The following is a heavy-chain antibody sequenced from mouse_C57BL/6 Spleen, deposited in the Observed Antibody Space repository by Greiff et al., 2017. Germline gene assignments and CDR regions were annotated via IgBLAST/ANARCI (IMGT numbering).Heavy chain of an antibody. Sequence: QVHVKQPGAELVKPGASVKLSCKASGYTFTSYWMHWVKQRPGRGLEWIGRLDPNRGGTKYNEKFKSKATLTVDKPSSTAYMQLSSLTSEDSAVYDCERRDYYGHWYFDVWGTGTTVTVSS. CDR2: LDPNRGGT. CDR1: GYTFTSYW. CDR3: ERRDYYGHWYFDV. V-gene: IGHV1-72*01. D-gene: IGHD1-1*01. J-gene: IGHJ1*03.